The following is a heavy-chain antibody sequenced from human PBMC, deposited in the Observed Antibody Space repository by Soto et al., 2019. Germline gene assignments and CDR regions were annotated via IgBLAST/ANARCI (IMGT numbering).Heavy chain of an antibody. J-gene: IGHJ4*02. CDR2: SSNSGTFA. CDR1: GFTFSDYY. CDR3: AISRDNFNVLDY. V-gene: IGHV3-11*06. D-gene: IGHD1-1*01. Sequence: GSLRLSCAASGFTFSDYYMSWVRQAPGRGLEWISYSSNSGTFARYATSVKGRFSISRDNANNSLYLEMNSLRVEDTAVYYCAISRDNFNVLDYCGQGTPGTVS.